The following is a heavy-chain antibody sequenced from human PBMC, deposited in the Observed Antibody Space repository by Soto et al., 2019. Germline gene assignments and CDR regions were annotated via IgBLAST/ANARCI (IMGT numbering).Heavy chain of an antibody. J-gene: IGHJ4*02. V-gene: IGHV1-69*04. CDR3: SIAGIDY. CDR2: IIPILGIA. Sequence: WVRQAPGQGLEWMGRIIPILGIANYAQKFQGRVTITADKSTSTAYMELSSLRSEDTAVYYCSIAGIDYWGQGTLVTVSS.